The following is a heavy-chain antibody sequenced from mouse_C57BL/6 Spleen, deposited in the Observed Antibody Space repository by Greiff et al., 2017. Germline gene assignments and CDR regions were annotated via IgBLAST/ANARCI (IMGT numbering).Heavy chain of an antibody. J-gene: IGHJ4*01. CDR2: INPGSGGT. CDR3: ARSGLRSYAMDY. V-gene: IGHV1-54*01. D-gene: IGHD1-1*01. Sequence: VQLQESGAELVRPGTSVKVSCKASGYAFTNYLIEWVKQRPGQGLEWIGVINPGSGGTNYNEKFKGKATLTADKSSSTAYMQLSSLTSEDSAVXFCARSGLRSYAMDYWGKGTSVTVSS. CDR1: GYAFTNYL.